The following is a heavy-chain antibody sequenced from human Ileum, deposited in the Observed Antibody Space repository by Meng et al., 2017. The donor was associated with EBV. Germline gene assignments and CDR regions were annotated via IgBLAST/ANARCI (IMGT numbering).Heavy chain of an antibody. CDR2: IYPNSGGT. CDR1: GYSFAGHY. D-gene: IGHD3-16*01. V-gene: IGHV1-2*02. CDR3: ARDGAGGNSFDF. Sequence: QEQRVQSGCEVKKPGASVKVSCKASGYSFAGHYIHWVRQAPGQGLEWVGWIYPNSGGTRYAQKFEGRVTMTRDTSITTAYMELSSLKSDDTAVYYCARDGAGGNSFDFWGQGTLVTVSS. J-gene: IGHJ4*02.